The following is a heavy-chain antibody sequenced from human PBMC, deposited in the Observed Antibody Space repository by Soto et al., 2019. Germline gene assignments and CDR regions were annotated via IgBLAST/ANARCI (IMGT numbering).Heavy chain of an antibody. D-gene: IGHD2-2*01. CDR2: MNPNSGET. CDR3: ARIAMPARPRWYNRFDP. V-gene: IGHV1-8*02. Sequence: QEQLVQSAAEVKKPGASVKVSCMTSGYTFNDYEINWVRQATGQGLEWIGWMNPNSGETGYAQRFQGRVTMPTSSSLSTAYLELSSLTSDNTAVYYCARIAMPARPRWYNRFDPWGKGTLVTVSS. CDR1: GYTFNDYE. J-gene: IGHJ5*02.